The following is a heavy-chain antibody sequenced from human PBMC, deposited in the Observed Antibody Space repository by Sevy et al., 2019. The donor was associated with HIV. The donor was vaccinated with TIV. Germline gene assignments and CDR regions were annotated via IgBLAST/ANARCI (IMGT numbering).Heavy chain of an antibody. CDR3: ARDKLLPFTVTMVRGALSYYFDS. D-gene: IGHD3-10*01. CDR1: GFTVSSYG. J-gene: IGHJ4*02. Sequence: GGSLRLSCAASGFTVSSYGMHWVRQAPGKGLEWLAVIWYDGSSKYYADSVKGRFTVSRDNSKNTLYLQMNSLRAEDTALYYCARDKLLPFTVTMVRGALSYYFDSWGQGTLVTVSS. CDR2: IWYDGSSK. V-gene: IGHV3-33*01.